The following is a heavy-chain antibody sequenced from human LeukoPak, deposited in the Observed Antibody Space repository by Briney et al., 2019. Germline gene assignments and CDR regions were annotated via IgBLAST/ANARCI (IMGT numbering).Heavy chain of an antibody. Sequence: GGSLRLSCAASGFTFNDYWASWVRQAPGKGLEWVASINQDGGEKDYVESVKGRFTISRDNAKNLLYLQMNSLRDEDTAVYYCAWQQEDHGSGSTVFDYWGQGTLVIVSS. J-gene: IGHJ4*02. D-gene: IGHD3-10*01. CDR3: AWQQEDHGSGSTVFDY. CDR1: GFTFNDYW. V-gene: IGHV3-7*04. CDR2: INQDGGEK.